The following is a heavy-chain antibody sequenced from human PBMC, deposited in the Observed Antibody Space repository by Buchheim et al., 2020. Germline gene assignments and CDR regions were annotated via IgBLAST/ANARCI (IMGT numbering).Heavy chain of an antibody. V-gene: IGHV3-30*03. Sequence: QVQLVESGGGVVQPGRSLSLSCAVTGFSFSLYDMHWVRQAPGKGLEWVATISYEGKTKYEDSVKDRFNDFRRNSKNSFSPQMSSLSFEDTAIYYCARDRCIYYFRSSALDYWGQGTL. CDR1: GFSFSLYD. CDR3: ARDRCIYYFRSSALDY. J-gene: IGHJ4*02. D-gene: IGHD3-22*01. CDR2: ISYEGKTK.